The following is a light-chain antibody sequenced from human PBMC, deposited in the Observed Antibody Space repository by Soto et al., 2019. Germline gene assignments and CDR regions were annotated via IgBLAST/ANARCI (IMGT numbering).Light chain of an antibody. CDR3: HQYYSIPRT. CDR1: QSVLHSPTNNNY. V-gene: IGKV4-1*01. J-gene: IGKJ1*01. Sequence: DIVMTQSPDSLAVSLGERATINCKSSQSVLHSPTNNNYLAWYQKKPGQPPKLLIYWASTRESGVPDRFSGSGSRNDFTLTINSLQAEDVAVYYCHQYYSIPRTFGQGTKVEIK. CDR2: WAS.